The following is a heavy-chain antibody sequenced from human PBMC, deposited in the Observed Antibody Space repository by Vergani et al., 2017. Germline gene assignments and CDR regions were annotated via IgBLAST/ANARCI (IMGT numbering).Heavy chain of an antibody. J-gene: IGHJ2*01. CDR2: IYHSGST. CDR1: GGSLSSSNW. V-gene: IGHV4-4*02. Sequence: QVQLQESGPGLVKPSGTLSLTCAVSGGSLSSSNWWSWVRQPHGKGLEWIGEIYHSGSTNYNPSLKSRVTISVDKSKNQFSLKLSSVTAADTAVYYCARWHDFWSGRKINWYFDLWGRGTLVTVSS. D-gene: IGHD3-3*01. CDR3: ARWHDFWSGRKINWYFDL.